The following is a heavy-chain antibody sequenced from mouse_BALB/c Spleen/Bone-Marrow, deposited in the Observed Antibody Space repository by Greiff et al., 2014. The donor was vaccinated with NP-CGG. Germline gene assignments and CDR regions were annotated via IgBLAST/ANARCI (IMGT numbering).Heavy chain of an antibody. D-gene: IGHD1-1*01. Sequence: VQLQQSGAELVRPGSSVKISCKASGYTFSNYWMNWMKQRPGQGLEWIGLIYPGDGDTNYIGKFTGKATLTADKSSSTAYMQLSSLTSEDSAVYFCASRGDYSYAMDYWGQGTSVTVSS. CDR3: ASRGDYSYAMDY. CDR2: IYPGDGDT. V-gene: IGHV1-80*01. CDR1: GYTFSNYW. J-gene: IGHJ4*01.